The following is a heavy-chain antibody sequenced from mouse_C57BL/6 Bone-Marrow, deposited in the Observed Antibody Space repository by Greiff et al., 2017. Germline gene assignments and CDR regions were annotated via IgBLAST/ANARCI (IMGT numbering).Heavy chain of an antibody. CDR1: GYAFSSSW. J-gene: IGHJ1*03. D-gene: IGHD1-1*01. CDR3: ARFGTTGYFDV. Sequence: QVQLKQSGPELVKPGASVKISCKASGYAFSSSWMNWVKQRPGKGLEWIGRIYPGDGDTNYNGKFKGKATLTADKSSSTAYMQLSSLTSEDSAVYFCARFGTTGYFDVWGTGTTVTVSS. CDR2: IYPGDGDT. V-gene: IGHV1-82*01.